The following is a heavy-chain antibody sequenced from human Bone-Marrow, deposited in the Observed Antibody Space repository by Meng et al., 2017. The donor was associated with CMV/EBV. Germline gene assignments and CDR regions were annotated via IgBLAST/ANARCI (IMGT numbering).Heavy chain of an antibody. D-gene: IGHD1-14*01. CDR2: IIYSGGSA. CDR3: AKVGQTVRKRYFYGVYG. J-gene: IGHJ6*02. V-gene: IGHV3-23*03. CDR1: GFTFSSYA. Sequence: GGTLRLSCAASGFTFSSYAMTWVRQAPGKGLEWVSIIYSGGSAYYTDSVKGRFTISRDNSQDTLYLQMDSLRAEDTAVYYCAKVGQTVRKRYFYGVYGWGRGTTVTAP.